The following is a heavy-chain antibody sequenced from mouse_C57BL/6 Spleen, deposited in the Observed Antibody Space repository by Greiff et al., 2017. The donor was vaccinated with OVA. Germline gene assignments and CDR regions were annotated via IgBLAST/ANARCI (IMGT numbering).Heavy chain of an antibody. J-gene: IGHJ4*01. CDR1: GYSFTGYY. D-gene: IGHD1-1*01. CDR3: ASYYYGSSYEDAMDY. V-gene: IGHV1-42*01. CDR2: INPSTGGT. Sequence: VQLQQSGPELVKPGASVKRSCKASGYSFTGYYMNWVKQSPEKSLEWIGEINPSTGGTTYNQKFKAKATLTVDKSSSTAYMQLKSLTSEDSAVYYCASYYYGSSYEDAMDYWGQGTSVTVSS.